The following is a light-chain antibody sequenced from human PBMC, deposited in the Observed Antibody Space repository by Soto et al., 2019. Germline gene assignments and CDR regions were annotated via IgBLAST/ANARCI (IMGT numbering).Light chain of an antibody. Sequence: EIVMTQSPGTLSVSPGERATLSCRASQSVNSDLAWYPQKPGQAPRLLISGASPRAPGIPARFSGSGSGTELTLTISSLQSEDCAVYYCQQYDKWPRTFGQGNKGE. CDR2: GAS. V-gene: IGKV3-15*01. CDR3: QQYDKWPRT. J-gene: IGKJ1*01. CDR1: QSVNSD.